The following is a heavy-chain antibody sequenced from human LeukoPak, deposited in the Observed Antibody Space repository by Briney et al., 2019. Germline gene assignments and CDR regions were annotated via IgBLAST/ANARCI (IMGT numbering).Heavy chain of an antibody. CDR3: AGITMVRGVTD. Sequence: SETLSLTCTVSGGSISSYYWSWIRRPPGKGLEWIGYIYYSGSTNYNPSLKSRVTISVDTSKNQCSLKLSSVTAADTAVYYCAGITMVRGVTDWGQGTLVTVSS. D-gene: IGHD3-10*01. CDR2: IYYSGST. CDR1: GGSISSYY. V-gene: IGHV4-59*01. J-gene: IGHJ4*02.